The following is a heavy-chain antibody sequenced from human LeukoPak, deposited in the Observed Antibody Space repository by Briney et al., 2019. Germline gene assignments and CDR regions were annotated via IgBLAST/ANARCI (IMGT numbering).Heavy chain of an antibody. CDR3: ATYSSGRAPDY. D-gene: IGHD6-19*01. Sequence: SETLSLTCTVSGDSLSRYYWSWIRQPPGKGLEWIGYIYYSGSTTYNPSLKSRVTISVDTSKNEFSLRLNSVTAEDTAVYFCATYSSGRAPDYRGQGTLVTVSS. CDR2: IYYSGST. J-gene: IGHJ4*02. V-gene: IGHV4-59*08. CDR1: GDSLSRYY.